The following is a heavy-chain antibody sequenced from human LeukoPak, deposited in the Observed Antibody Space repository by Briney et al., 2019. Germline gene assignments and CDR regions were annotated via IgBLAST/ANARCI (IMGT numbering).Heavy chain of an antibody. Sequence: PSETLSLTCAVYGGSFSGYYWSWLRQPPGKGLEWIGEINHSGSTNYNPSLKSRVTISVATSKNQFSLKLSSVTAADTAVYYCARDGSGFDWLYPYYYYYGMDVWGQGTTVTVSS. D-gene: IGHD3-9*01. J-gene: IGHJ6*02. CDR3: ARDGSGFDWLYPYYYYYGMDV. CDR1: GGSFSGYY. CDR2: INHSGST. V-gene: IGHV4-34*01.